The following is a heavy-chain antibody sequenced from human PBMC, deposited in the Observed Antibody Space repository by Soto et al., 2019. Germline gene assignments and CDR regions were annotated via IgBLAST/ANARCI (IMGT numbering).Heavy chain of an antibody. V-gene: IGHV3-33*01. CDR1: GFIFSSYG. CDR3: VRPAPRGRHYFYFGMEV. Sequence: GGSLRLSCEASGFIFSSYGMHWVRQAPGKGLEWVAVIWCAGSYKHYVDSVKGRFTIARDNSKNTLYLQMNSLRAENTAVYYCVRPAPRGRHYFYFGMEVWGKGPTVTVSS. D-gene: IGHD3-10*01. CDR2: IWCAGSYK. J-gene: IGHJ6*04.